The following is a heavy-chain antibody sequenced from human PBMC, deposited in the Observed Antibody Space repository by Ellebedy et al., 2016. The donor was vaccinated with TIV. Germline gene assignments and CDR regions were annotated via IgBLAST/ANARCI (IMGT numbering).Heavy chain of an antibody. D-gene: IGHD6-13*01. J-gene: IGHJ6*02. Sequence: GESLKISCAASGLTFSSYGMHWVRQAPGKGLEWVAVIWYDGSNKYYADSVKGRFTISRDSSKNTLYLQMNSLRAEDTAVYYCARDEMPPPIAAAGDYYYYGMDVWGQGTTVTVSS. CDR3: ARDEMPPPIAAAGDYYYYGMDV. CDR1: GLTFSSYG. V-gene: IGHV3-33*01. CDR2: IWYDGSNK.